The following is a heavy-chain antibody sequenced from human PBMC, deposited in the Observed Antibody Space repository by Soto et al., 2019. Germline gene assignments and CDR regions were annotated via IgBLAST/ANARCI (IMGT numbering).Heavy chain of an antibody. CDR1: GFSFSSYS. J-gene: IGHJ3*02. CDR2: IFVDSTTI. CDR3: ARDRTSGPHYAFDI. V-gene: IGHV3-48*01. Sequence: PGGSLRLSCVASGFSFSSYSLVWVRQAPGKGLEWVSYIFVDSTTIYYADSVKGRFTVSRDNSKNTLYLQMNSLRAEDTAVYYCARDRTSGPHYAFDIWGQGTMVTVSS.